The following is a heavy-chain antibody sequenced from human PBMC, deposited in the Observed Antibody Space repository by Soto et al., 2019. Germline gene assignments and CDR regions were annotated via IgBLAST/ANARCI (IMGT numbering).Heavy chain of an antibody. CDR3: ARGHRFSDWSEP. D-gene: IGHD3-3*01. V-gene: IGHV4-4*07. J-gene: IGHJ5*02. CDR2: IYISVTT. Sequence: PSETLSLTCTVSGGSISGYYWTWIRQAAGKGLEWIGRIYISVTTKYNPSLKSRVTMSLYTSKNQFPLRLSSVTATDTAVYYCARGHRFSDWSEPWGTGNLVSVSA. CDR1: GGSISGYY.